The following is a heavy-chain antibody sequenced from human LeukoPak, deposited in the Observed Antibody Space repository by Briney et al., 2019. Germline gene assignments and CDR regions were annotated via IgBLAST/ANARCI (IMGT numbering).Heavy chain of an antibody. Sequence: GGSLRLSCAASGFTFDDYAMHWVRQAPGKGLEWVSLISWDGGSTYYADSVKGRFTISRDNSKNSLYLQMNSLRAEDTALYYCAKATDYYDSSTYFDYWGQGTLVTVSS. D-gene: IGHD3-22*01. V-gene: IGHV3-43D*03. CDR1: GFTFDDYA. CDR2: ISWDGGST. J-gene: IGHJ4*02. CDR3: AKATDYYDSSTYFDY.